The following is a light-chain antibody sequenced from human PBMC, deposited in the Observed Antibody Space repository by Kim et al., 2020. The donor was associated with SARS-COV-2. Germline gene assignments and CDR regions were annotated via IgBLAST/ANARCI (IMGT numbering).Light chain of an antibody. V-gene: IGKV3-20*01. CDR2: GAS. CDR3: QQYGSSPRT. Sequence: EIVLTQSPGTLSVSPGERATLSCRASQSVSSTYLAWYQQQPGQAPRLLIYGASSRATGIPDRFSGSGSGTAFTLTISSLEPEDLAVYYCQQYGSSPRTFGQGTRLEIK. CDR1: QSVSSTY. J-gene: IGKJ5*01.